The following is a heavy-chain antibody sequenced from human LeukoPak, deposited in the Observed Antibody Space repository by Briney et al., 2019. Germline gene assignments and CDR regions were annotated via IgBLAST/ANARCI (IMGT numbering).Heavy chain of an antibody. V-gene: IGHV4-59*01. CDR1: VGSFSSYY. D-gene: IGHD6-19*01. Sequence: SETLALTCTVSVGSFSSYYWSWIRQPPGKGLEGSGYIYYSGSTNYNPSHKRQDTLSVDTSKTQFSLKLSSVTAADTAVYYCARHPYSSGWDCYYGMDVWGQGTTVTVSS. CDR2: IYYSGST. J-gene: IGHJ6*02. CDR3: ARHPYSSGWDCYYGMDV.